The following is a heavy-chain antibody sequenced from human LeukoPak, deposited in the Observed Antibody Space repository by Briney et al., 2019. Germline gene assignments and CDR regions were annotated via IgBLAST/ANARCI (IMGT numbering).Heavy chain of an antibody. V-gene: IGHV4-39*07. CDR3: ATGDGYSDY. CDR2: IYYSGST. D-gene: IGHD5-24*01. J-gene: IGHJ4*02. Sequence: PSETLSLTCTVSGGSISSSIYYWGWIRQPPGKGLEWIGSIYYSGSTYYNPSLKSRVTISVDTSKNQFSLKLSSVTAADTAVYYCATGDGYSDYWGQGTLVTVSS. CDR1: GGSISSSIYY.